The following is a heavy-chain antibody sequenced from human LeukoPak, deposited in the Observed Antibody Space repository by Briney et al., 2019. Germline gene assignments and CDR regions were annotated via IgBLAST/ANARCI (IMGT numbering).Heavy chain of an antibody. CDR1: GFTFSKFG. CDR3: AKDRDDYRDYGPGL. CDR2: IAYDGSNK. J-gene: IGHJ1*01. V-gene: IGHV3-30*18. Sequence: PGRSLRLSCAASGFTFSKFGMHWVRQAPGKGLEWVGVIAYDGSNKYYTESVKGRFTISRDNANNTLYLQLNSLRADDTAVYYCAKDRDDYRDYGPGLWGQGTLVIVSS. D-gene: IGHD4-17*01.